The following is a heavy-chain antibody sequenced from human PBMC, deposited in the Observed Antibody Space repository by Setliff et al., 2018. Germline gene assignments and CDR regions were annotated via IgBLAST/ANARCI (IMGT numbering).Heavy chain of an antibody. Sequence: GESLKISCKGSGFTFTNYWIGWVRQVPGRGLEWVGIIYPHDSDTKYSPSFQGHVTISADRALSTVNLRWGSLKSSDTATYYCARGRGGYNQEYFQYWGQGTMVTVSS. V-gene: IGHV5-51*01. J-gene: IGHJ1*01. CDR3: ARGRGGYNQEYFQY. CDR1: GFTFTNYW. CDR2: IYPHDSDT. D-gene: IGHD5-12*01.